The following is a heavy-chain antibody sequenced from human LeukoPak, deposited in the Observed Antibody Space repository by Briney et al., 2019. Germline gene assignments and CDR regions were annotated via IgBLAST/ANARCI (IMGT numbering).Heavy chain of an antibody. CDR1: GFTFSSYS. CDR2: ISSSSSYI. J-gene: IGHJ4*02. D-gene: IGHD3-10*02. Sequence: PGGSLRLSCAASGFTFSSYSMNWVRQAPGKGLEWVSSISSSSSYIYYADSAKGRFTISRDNAKNSLYLQINSLRAEDTAVYYCASVPDCFDYWGQGTLVTVSS. V-gene: IGHV3-21*01. CDR3: ASVPDCFDY.